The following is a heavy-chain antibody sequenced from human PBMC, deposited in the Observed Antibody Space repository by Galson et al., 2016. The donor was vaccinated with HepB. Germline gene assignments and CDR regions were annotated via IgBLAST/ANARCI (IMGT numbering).Heavy chain of an antibody. CDR2: ISGSGGST. CDR1: GFTFSSYA. V-gene: IGHV3-23*01. CDR3: AKDGFCSSASCYTWSIDY. D-gene: IGHD2-2*02. J-gene: IGHJ4*02. Sequence: SLRLSCAASGFTFSSYAMSWVRQAPGKGLEWVSAISGSGGSTYYADSVEGRFTISRDNSKNTLYLQMNSLRAEDTAVYHCAKDGFCSSASCYTWSIDYWGQGTLVTVSS.